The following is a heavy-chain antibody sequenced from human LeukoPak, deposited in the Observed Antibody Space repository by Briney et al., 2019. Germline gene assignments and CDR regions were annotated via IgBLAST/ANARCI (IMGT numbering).Heavy chain of an antibody. CDR1: GYTFTDYY. CDR3: ARGVRSWYVGIDY. Sequence: GASVPVPCKASGYTFTDYYMHWLRPAPGQGLAWMGWINPNSGGTNYAQKFQGRVTMTRDTSISTAYMELSRLRSDDTAVYYCARGVRSWYVGIDYWGQGTLVTVSS. CDR2: INPNSGGT. D-gene: IGHD6-13*01. V-gene: IGHV1-2*02. J-gene: IGHJ4*02.